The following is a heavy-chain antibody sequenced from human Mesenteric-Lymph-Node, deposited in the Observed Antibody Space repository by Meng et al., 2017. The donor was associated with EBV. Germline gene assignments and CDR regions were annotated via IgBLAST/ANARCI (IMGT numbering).Heavy chain of an antibody. Sequence: VELVDAGGGVGQPGRALRLACVAPGVIFRSYGMQWVRQAPGKGLECVAVISYDGSNKNYPDSVRGRFTISRDNSKNTLFLQMNSLRVDDTAVYYCAKTVSSGWSTTADHWGQGTLVTVSS. J-gene: IGHJ4*02. CDR3: AKTVSSGWSTTADH. V-gene: IGHV3-30*18. CDR1: GVIFRSYG. D-gene: IGHD3-22*01. CDR2: ISYDGSNK.